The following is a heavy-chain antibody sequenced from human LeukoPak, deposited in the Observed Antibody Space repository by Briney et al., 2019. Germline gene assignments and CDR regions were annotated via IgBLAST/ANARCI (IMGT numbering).Heavy chain of an antibody. D-gene: IGHD5-18*01. CDR1: GYTFTGHY. V-gene: IGHV1-2*02. CDR2: INPKNAGT. Sequence: ASVKVSCKASGYTFTGHYMHWVRQAPGQGLEWMGWINPKNAGTNYAQKFQGRVTMTRDTSTGTVYMELSRLRSEDMAVYYCARGSYGFNYWGQGTLVTVSS. CDR3: ARGSYGFNY. J-gene: IGHJ4*02.